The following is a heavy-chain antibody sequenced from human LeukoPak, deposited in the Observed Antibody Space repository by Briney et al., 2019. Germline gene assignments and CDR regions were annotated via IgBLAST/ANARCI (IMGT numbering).Heavy chain of an antibody. CDR2: ISWDGGST. V-gene: IGHV3-20*04. Sequence: GGSLRLSCAASGFTFDDYGMNWVRQAPGEGLEWVSGISWDGGSTSYADSVKGRFTISRDNAKNSLYLQMNSLRAEDTAVYYCARALRSLQLDLFDYWGQGTLVTVSS. CDR3: ARALRSLQLDLFDY. J-gene: IGHJ4*02. CDR1: GFTFDDYG. D-gene: IGHD6-6*01.